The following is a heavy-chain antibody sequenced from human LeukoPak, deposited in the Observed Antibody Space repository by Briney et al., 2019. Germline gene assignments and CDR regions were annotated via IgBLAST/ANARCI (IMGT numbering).Heavy chain of an antibody. V-gene: IGHV6-1*01. J-gene: IGHJ6*02. CDR2: TYFRSKWSN. D-gene: IGHD4-17*01. CDR1: GDSVSSNSAA. Sequence: SQTLSLTCAISGDSVSSNSAAWHWIRQSPSRGLEWLGRTYFRSKWSNDYAVSVKSRITINPDTSKNQVSLQLDSVTPEDTAVYYCARDPDYGDRSYYGMDVWGQGTTVTVSS. CDR3: ARDPDYGDRSYYGMDV.